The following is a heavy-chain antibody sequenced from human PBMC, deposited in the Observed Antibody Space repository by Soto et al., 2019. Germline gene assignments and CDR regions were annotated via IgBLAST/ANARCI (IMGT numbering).Heavy chain of an antibody. CDR1: GFTFSSYS. CDR2: IFVDSTTI. J-gene: IGHJ4*02. Sequence: GGSLRLSCVASGFTFSSYSMVWVRQAPGKGLEWVSYIFVDSTTIYYADSVKGRFTASRDNAQNSLFLLINSLRAEDTAVYYCARDRDWAFDYWGRGTLVTVSS. V-gene: IGHV3-48*04. D-gene: IGHD3-9*01. CDR3: ARDRDWAFDY.